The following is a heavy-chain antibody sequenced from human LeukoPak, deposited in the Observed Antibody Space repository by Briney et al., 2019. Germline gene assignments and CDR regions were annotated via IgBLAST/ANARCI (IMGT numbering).Heavy chain of an antibody. D-gene: IGHD3-3*01. CDR2: ISSNGGST. CDR1: GFTFSSYG. Sequence: GGSLRPSCAASGFTFSSYGMHWVRQAPGKGLEYVSAISSNGGSTYYANSVKGRFTISRDNSKNTLYLQMGSLRAEDMAVYYCASDYRAGNFWSGYYTIDYWGQGTLVTVSS. J-gene: IGHJ4*02. CDR3: ASDYRAGNFWSGYYTIDY. V-gene: IGHV3-64*01.